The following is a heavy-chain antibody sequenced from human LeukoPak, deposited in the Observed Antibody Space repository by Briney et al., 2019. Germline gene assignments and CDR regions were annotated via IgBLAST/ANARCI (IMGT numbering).Heavy chain of an antibody. CDR2: IKQDGSEK. CDR3: ARWGDKYYYDSSGYYSLNYFDY. V-gene: IGHV3-7*01. J-gene: IGHJ4*02. Sequence: GGSLRLSCAASGFTFSHYWMSWVRQAPGKGLEWVANIKQDGSEKYYVDSMKGRFTISRDNTKNSLYLQMNSLRAEDTAVYYCARWGDKYYYDSSGYYSLNYFDYWGQGTLVTVSS. D-gene: IGHD3-22*01. CDR1: GFTFSHYW.